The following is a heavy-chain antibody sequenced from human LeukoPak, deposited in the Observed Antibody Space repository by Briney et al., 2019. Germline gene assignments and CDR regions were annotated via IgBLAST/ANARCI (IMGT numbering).Heavy chain of an antibody. Sequence: SETLSLTCTVSGGSISSSSYYWSWIRQPPGKGLEWIGEINHSGSTNYNPSLKSRVTISVDTSKNQFSLKLSSVTAADTAVYYCARGGYYDSSGYWSIRKNWFDPWGQGTLVTVSS. D-gene: IGHD3-22*01. CDR1: GGSISSSSYY. CDR2: INHSGST. CDR3: ARGGYYDSSGYWSIRKNWFDP. J-gene: IGHJ5*02. V-gene: IGHV4-39*07.